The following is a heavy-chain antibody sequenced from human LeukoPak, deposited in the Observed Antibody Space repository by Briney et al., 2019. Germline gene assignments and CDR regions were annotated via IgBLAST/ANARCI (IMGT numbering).Heavy chain of an antibody. V-gene: IGHV4-4*07. CDR2: IYTSGST. CDR1: GGSISSSY. J-gene: IGHJ4*02. D-gene: IGHD3-22*01. Sequence: SETLSLTCTVSGGSISSSYWSWIRQPPGKGLEWIGRIYTSGSTNYNPSLKSRVTMSVDTSKNQFSLRLSSVTAADTAVYYCARASYSYDINGWVPFDYWGQGTLVTVSS. CDR3: ARASYSYDINGWVPFDY.